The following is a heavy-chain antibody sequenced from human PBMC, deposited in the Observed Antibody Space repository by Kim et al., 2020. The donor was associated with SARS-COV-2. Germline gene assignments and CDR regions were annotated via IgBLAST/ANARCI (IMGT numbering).Heavy chain of an antibody. Sequence: SETLSLTCTVSGGSISSYYWSWIRQPAGKGLEWIGRIYTSGSTNYNPSLKSRVTMSVDTSKNQFSLKLSSVTAADTAVYYCARETHYGSGSDFDYWGQGTLVTVSS. CDR1: GGSISSYY. CDR2: IYTSGST. D-gene: IGHD3-10*01. CDR3: ARETHYGSGSDFDY. V-gene: IGHV4-4*07. J-gene: IGHJ4*02.